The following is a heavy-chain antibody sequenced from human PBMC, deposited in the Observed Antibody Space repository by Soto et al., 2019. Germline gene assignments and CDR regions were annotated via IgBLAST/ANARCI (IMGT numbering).Heavy chain of an antibody. Sequence: VQLVESGGGLVQTGGSLRLSCAASGFTFSGYSMNWVRQAPGKGLEWISYISSLSTPRYYAESVEGRFIISRDNVKSSLYLQMNSLRDEDTAVYFCAREDILGARSFDYWGQGTLVTVSS. D-gene: IGHD1-26*01. CDR3: AREDILGARSFDY. CDR2: ISSLSTPR. J-gene: IGHJ4*02. CDR1: GFTFSGYS. V-gene: IGHV3-48*02.